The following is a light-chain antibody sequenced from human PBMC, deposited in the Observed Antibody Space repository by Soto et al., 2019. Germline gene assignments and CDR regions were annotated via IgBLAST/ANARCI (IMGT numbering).Light chain of an antibody. V-gene: IGLV3-21*04. Sequence: SYELTQPPSVSVAPGKTARITCGGNNIGSKSVHWYQQKPGQAPVLVIYYDTDRPSGIPERFSGSNSGNTATLTISRVEAGDVAEYYCKVWDSSSDHVVFAGGTKLTVL. J-gene: IGLJ2*01. CDR3: KVWDSSSDHVV. CDR2: YDT. CDR1: NIGSKS.